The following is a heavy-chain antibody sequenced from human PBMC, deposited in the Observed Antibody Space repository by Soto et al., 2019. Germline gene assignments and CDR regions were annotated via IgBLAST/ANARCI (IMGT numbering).Heavy chain of an antibody. Sequence: EVQLVQSGAEVKKPGESLKVSCEASGYIFTTYAIGWVRQMPGKGLEWVGLIHPGDSDARYSPSFQGQVTISADKSISTAYPQWNSLKASDTAMYYCARQMNWFDTWGQGTLVIVSS. V-gene: IGHV5-51*01. CDR3: ARQMNWFDT. CDR2: IHPGDSDA. CDR1: GYIFTTYA. J-gene: IGHJ5*02.